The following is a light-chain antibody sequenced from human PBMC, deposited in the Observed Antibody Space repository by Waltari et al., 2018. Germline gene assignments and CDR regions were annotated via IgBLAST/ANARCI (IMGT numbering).Light chain of an antibody. CDR3: QQYNNWPPTWT. CDR2: GAS. CDR1: PSVSSN. Sequence: EIFMTHSPATLSVSPGERASLSCRTSPSVSSNLAWYQQKPRQAPRLLIYGASTRATGIPARFSGSGSGTEFTLTISNLQSEDFAVYYCQQYNNWPPTWTFGQGTKVEIK. V-gene: IGKV3-15*01. J-gene: IGKJ1*01.